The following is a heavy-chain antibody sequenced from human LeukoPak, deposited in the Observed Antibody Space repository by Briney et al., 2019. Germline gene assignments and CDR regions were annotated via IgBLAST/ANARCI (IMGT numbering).Heavy chain of an antibody. CDR2: ISSSSSYI. CDR1: GFTFSSYS. CDR3: ARDPGQQLVYYYYYYMDV. V-gene: IGHV3-21*01. D-gene: IGHD6-13*01. Sequence: PGGSLRLSCAASGFTFSSYSMNWVRQAPGKGLEWVSSISSSSSYIYYADSVKGRFTISRDNAKNSLYLQMNSLRAEDTAVYYCARDPGQQLVYYYYYYMDVWGKGTTVTVSS. J-gene: IGHJ6*03.